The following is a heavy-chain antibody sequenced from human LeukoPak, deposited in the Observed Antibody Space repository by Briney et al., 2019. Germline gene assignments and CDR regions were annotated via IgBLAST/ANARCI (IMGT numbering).Heavy chain of an antibody. CDR3: ASSKPYYYDSSGYQD. Sequence: GASVKVSCKASGYTFTSYYMHWVRQSPGQGLEWRGIINPSGGSTSYAQKFQGRVTMTRDTSTSTVYMELSSLRSEHTAVYYCASSKPYYYDSSGYQDWGQGTLVTVSS. D-gene: IGHD3-22*01. V-gene: IGHV1-46*01. CDR2: INPSGGST. J-gene: IGHJ4*02. CDR1: GYTFTSYY.